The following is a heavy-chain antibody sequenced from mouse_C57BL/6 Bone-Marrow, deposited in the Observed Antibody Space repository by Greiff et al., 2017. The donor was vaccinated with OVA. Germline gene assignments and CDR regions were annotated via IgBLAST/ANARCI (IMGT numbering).Heavy chain of an antibody. V-gene: IGHV1-82*01. CDR2: IYPGDGDT. CDR3: ARKGSYYGSLFDY. CDR1: GYAFSSSW. D-gene: IGHD1-1*01. Sequence: QVQLKESGPELVKPGASVKISCKASGYAFSSSWMNWVKQRPGKGLEWIGRIYPGDGDTNYNGKFKGKATLTADKSSSTAYMQLSSLTSEDSAVYFCARKGSYYGSLFDYWGQGTTLTVSS. J-gene: IGHJ2*01.